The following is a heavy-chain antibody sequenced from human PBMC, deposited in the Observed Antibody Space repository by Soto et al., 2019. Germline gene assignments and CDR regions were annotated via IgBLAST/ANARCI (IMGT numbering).Heavy chain of an antibody. CDR3: AREADFASSGYVLDY. J-gene: IGHJ4*02. Sequence: GGSLRLSCAASGFTFSGFSMNWVRQAPGKGLEWVSSVTSSPSSMFYADSVKGRFTISRDDAKDSLFLQMNSLRADDTAAYYCAREADFASSGYVLDYWGLGTLVTVSS. V-gene: IGHV3-21*01. CDR2: VTSSPSSM. D-gene: IGHD3-22*01. CDR1: GFTFSGFS.